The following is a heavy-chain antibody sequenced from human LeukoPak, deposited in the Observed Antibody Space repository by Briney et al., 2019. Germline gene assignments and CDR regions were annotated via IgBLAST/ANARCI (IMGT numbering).Heavy chain of an antibody. CDR2: INPNSGGT. Sequence: GASVKVSCKASGYTFTGYYMHWVRQAPGQGLEWMGWINPNSGGTNYAQKFQGWVTMTRDTSISTAYMELSRLRSDDTAVYYCARSTGSGSMGKDYYYYGMDVWGKGTRSPSPQ. D-gene: IGHD3-10*01. CDR3: ARSTGSGSMGKDYYYYGMDV. V-gene: IGHV1-2*04. J-gene: IGHJ6*04. CDR1: GYTFTGYY.